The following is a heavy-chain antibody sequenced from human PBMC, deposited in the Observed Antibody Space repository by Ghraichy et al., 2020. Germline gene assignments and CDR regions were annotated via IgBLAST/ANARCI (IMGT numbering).Heavy chain of an antibody. J-gene: IGHJ4*02. D-gene: IGHD3-22*01. CDR1: GDSISSYY. CDR2: IYYSGST. V-gene: IGHV4-59*01. CDR3: ARRGNYYDSSGPYFES. Sequence: SETLSLTCTVSGDSISSYYWSWIRLPPGKGLEWIGYIYYSGSTHYNPSLKSRVTISLDTSKNQFSLKLSSVTTADTAVYYCARRGNYYDSSGPYFESWGPGTLVTVSS.